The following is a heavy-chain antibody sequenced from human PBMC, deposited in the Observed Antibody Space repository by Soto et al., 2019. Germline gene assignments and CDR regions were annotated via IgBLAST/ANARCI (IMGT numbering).Heavy chain of an antibody. D-gene: IGHD3-3*01. CDR2: ISGSGGST. V-gene: IGHV3-23*01. Sequence: GGSLRLSCAASGFTFSSYAMSWVRQAPGKGLEWVSAISGSGGSTYYADSVKGRFTISRDNSKNTLYLQMNSLRAEDTAVYYCAKDPPTIFGVVISHYYMDVWGKGTTVTVSS. CDR1: GFTFSSYA. CDR3: AKDPPTIFGVVISHYYMDV. J-gene: IGHJ6*03.